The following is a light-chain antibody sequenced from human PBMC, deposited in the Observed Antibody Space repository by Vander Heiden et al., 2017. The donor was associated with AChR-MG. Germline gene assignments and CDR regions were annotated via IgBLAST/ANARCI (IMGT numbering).Light chain of an antibody. J-gene: IGLJ3*02. V-gene: IGLV7-46*01. CDR2: DTS. CDR3: LLSYGGTSWV. CDR1: TGAVTSGHY. Sequence: QAVVTQEPSLTVSPGGTVTLTCGSSTGAVTSGHYPYWFQQKPGQAPRTLIYDTSNKHSWTPARFSGSLLGGKAALTLSGAQPEDEAEYYCLLSYGGTSWVFGGGTKLT.